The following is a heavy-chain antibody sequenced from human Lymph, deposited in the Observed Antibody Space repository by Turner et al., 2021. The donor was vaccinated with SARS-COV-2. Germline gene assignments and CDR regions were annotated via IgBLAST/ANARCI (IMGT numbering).Heavy chain of an antibody. Sequence: QVQLVQSGAEVKKPGASVKVSCKVSGYTLTELSMHWVRQAPGKGLEWMGGFDPEDAETIYAQKFQGRVTMTEDTSTDTAYMELSSLRSEDTAVYYCATAPAVADYFRYYYGMDVWGQGTTVTVSS. J-gene: IGHJ6*02. D-gene: IGHD6-19*01. CDR2: FDPEDAET. V-gene: IGHV1-24*01. CDR3: ATAPAVADYFRYYYGMDV. CDR1: GYTLTELS.